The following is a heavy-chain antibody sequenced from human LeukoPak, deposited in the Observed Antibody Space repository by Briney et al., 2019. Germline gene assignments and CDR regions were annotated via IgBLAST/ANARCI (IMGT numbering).Heavy chain of an antibody. D-gene: IGHD6-13*01. CDR3: ARHASTAALSGYYYGMDV. Sequence: SETLSLTCTVSGGSISSYYWSWIRQPPGKGLEWIGYIYYSGSTNYNPSLKSRVTISVDRSKSQFSLKLSSVTAADTAVYYCARHASTAALSGYYYGMDVWGQGTTVTVSS. V-gene: IGHV4-59*08. CDR2: IYYSGST. J-gene: IGHJ6*02. CDR1: GGSISSYY.